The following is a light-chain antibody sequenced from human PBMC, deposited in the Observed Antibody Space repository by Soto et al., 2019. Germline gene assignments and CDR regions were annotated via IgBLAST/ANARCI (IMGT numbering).Light chain of an antibody. CDR1: QSISSY. V-gene: IGKV1-39*01. CDR3: QQSYSTPLSRT. Sequence: DIQMTQSPSSLSASVGDRVTITCRASQSISSYLNWYQQKPGKAPKLLIYAASSLQSGVPSRFSGSGSGTDFTLTISSLQPEDFATYYCQQSYSTPLSRTFGQGTKVEIK. J-gene: IGKJ1*01. CDR2: AAS.